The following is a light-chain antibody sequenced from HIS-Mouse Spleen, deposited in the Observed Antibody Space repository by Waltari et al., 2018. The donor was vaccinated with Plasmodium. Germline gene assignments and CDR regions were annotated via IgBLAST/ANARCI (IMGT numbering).Light chain of an antibody. CDR3: CSYAGSYTFV. CDR2: DVS. CDR1: SSDVCGYNS. V-gene: IGLV2-11*01. J-gene: IGLJ2*01. Sequence: QSALTQPRSVSGSPGQSVTISCTGTSSDVCGYNSVSWYQQHPGKAPKLMIYDVSKRPSGVPDRFSGSKSGNTASLTISGLQAEDEADYYCCSYAGSYTFVFGGGTKLTVL.